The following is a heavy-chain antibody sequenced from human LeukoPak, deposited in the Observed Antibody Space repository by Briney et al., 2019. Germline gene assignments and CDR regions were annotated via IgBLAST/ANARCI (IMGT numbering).Heavy chain of an antibody. D-gene: IGHD6-13*01. V-gene: IGHV4-39*07. J-gene: IGHJ4*02. CDR2: IYYSGSA. CDR1: GGSISSSSYY. Sequence: SETLSLTCTVSGGSISSSSYYWGWIRQPPGKGLEWIGSIYYSGSAYYNPSLKSRVTISVDTSKNQFSLKLSSVTAADTAVYYCARVADSSSWYAFDYWGQGTLVTVSS. CDR3: ARVADSSSWYAFDY.